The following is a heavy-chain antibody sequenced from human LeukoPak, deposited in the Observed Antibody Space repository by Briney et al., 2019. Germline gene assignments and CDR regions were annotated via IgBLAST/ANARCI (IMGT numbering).Heavy chain of an antibody. Sequence: GGSLRLSCAASGLIVSDNFMSWVRQAPGKGLEWVSVLYRGGNTYYADSVRGRFTISRDNSKNMVYLQMNSLTAEDTAVYYCARDRIEGATSDFDYWGQGTLVTVSP. CDR2: LYRGGNT. V-gene: IGHV3-66*01. D-gene: IGHD2-21*01. CDR1: GLIVSDNF. CDR3: ARDRIEGATSDFDY. J-gene: IGHJ4*02.